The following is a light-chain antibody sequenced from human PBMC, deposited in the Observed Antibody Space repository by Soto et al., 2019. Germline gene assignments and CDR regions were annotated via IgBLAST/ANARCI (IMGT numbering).Light chain of an antibody. CDR2: DVS. J-gene: IGLJ2*01. V-gene: IGLV2-14*03. CDR3: SSYTSSSTLL. CDR1: SSDIGGYNY. Sequence: QSALTQPASVSGSPGQSITISCTGTSSDIGGYNYVSWYQQHPGKAPKLMIYDVSNRPSGVSNRFSGSKSDNTAYLTVSGLHAEDEADYYCSSYTSSSTLLFGGGTKLTVL.